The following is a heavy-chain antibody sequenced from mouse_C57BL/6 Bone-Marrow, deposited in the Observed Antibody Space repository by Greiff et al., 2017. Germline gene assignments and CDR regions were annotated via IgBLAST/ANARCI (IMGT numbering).Heavy chain of an antibody. Sequence: EVNLVESGGDLVKPGGSLKLSCAASGFTFSSYGMSWVRQTPDKRLEWVATISSGGSYTDYPDSVKGRFTIARDNAKNTLYLEMSSLKSEDTAMYYCARRVTGAEIDYWGQGTTLTVSS. D-gene: IGHD4-1*01. V-gene: IGHV5-6*02. CDR2: ISSGGSYT. J-gene: IGHJ2*01. CDR1: GFTFSSYG. CDR3: ARRVTGAEIDY.